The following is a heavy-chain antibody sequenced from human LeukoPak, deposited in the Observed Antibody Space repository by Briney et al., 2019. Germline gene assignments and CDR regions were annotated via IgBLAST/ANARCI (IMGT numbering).Heavy chain of an antibody. CDR1: GGSISSYY. Sequence: PSETLSLTCTVSGGSISSYYWSWIRQPAGKGLEWIGRIYTSGSTNYNPSLKSRFTMSVDTSKNQFSLKLSSVTAADTAVYYCARLEYSSSRSWFDPWGQGTLVTVSS. J-gene: IGHJ5*02. CDR2: IYTSGST. D-gene: IGHD6-6*01. V-gene: IGHV4-4*07. CDR3: ARLEYSSSRSWFDP.